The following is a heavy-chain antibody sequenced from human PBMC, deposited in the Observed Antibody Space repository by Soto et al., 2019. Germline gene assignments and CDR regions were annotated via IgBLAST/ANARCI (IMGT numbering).Heavy chain of an antibody. J-gene: IGHJ3*02. Sequence: EVQLVETGGGLIQPGGSLRLSCAASGFTVSSNYMSWVRQAPGKGLEWVSVIYSGGNTYYADSVKGRFTIFRDNSKNTLYLQMNSLRAEDTAVYYCAREFLDYGDYVGAAFDIWGQGTMVTVSS. CDR3: AREFLDYGDYVGAAFDI. D-gene: IGHD4-17*01. CDR2: IYSGGNT. V-gene: IGHV3-53*02. CDR1: GFTVSSNY.